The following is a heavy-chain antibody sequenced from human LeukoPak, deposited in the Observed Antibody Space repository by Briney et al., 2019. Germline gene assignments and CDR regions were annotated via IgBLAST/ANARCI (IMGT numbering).Heavy chain of an antibody. Sequence: SETLSLTCTVSGGSINAFYWSVIRQPAGKGLEWIGRIYTSGSTNYIPSLKSRVTISVDTSKNQFSLKLSSVTAADTAVYYCVASRTGGWFGSGRSVFDYWGQGTLVTVSS. J-gene: IGHJ4*02. D-gene: IGHD3-10*01. CDR2: IYTSGST. CDR1: GGSINAFY. V-gene: IGHV4-4*07. CDR3: VASRTGGWFGSGRSVFDY.